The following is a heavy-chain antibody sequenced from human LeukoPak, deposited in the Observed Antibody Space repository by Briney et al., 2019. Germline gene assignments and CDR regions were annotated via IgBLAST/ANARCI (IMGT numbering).Heavy chain of an antibody. CDR3: ARHVDTYYDDSSGGPRAHFDY. J-gene: IGHJ4*02. Sequence: KDGESLKISCKGSGYSFTSYWIGWVRQMPGKGLEWMGIIYPGDSDTRYSPSSQGQVTLSADKSISTAYLQWSSLKASDTAMYYCARHVDTYYDDSSGGPRAHFDYWGQGTLVTVSS. D-gene: IGHD3-22*01. CDR1: GYSFTSYW. V-gene: IGHV5-51*01. CDR2: IYPGDSDT.